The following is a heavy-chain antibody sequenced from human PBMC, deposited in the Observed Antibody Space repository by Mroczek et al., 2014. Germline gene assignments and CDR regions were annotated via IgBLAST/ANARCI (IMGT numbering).Heavy chain of an antibody. CDR1: GFTFSSYA. D-gene: IGHD3/OR15-3a*01. CDR3: AKDFMIFGAGGYGMDV. J-gene: IGHJ6*02. CDR2: ISGSGGST. Sequence: VQLVQSGGGLVQPGGSLRLSCAASGFTFSSYAMSWVRQAPGKGLEWVSAISGSGGSTYYADSVKGRFTTSRDNSKNTLYLQMNSLRAEDTAVYYCAKDFMIFGAGGYGMDVWGQGTTVTVSS. V-gene: IGHV3-23*04.